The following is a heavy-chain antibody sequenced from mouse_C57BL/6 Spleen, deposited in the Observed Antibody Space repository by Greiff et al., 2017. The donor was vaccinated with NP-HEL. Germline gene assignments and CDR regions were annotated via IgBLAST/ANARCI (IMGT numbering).Heavy chain of an antibody. Sequence: EVKLVESGGDLVKPGGSLKLSCAASGFTFSSYGMSWVRQTPDKRLEWVATISSGGSYTYYPDSVKGRFTISRDNAKNTLYLQMSSLKSEDTAMYYCARYDYDRYFDVWGTGTTVTVSS. CDR3: ARYDYDRYFDV. J-gene: IGHJ1*03. CDR2: ISSGGSYT. V-gene: IGHV5-6*01. D-gene: IGHD2-4*01. CDR1: GFTFSSYG.